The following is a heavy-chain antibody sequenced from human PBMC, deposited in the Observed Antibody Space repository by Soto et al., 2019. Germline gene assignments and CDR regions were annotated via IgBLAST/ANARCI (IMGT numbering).Heavy chain of an antibody. CDR1: GGSFSGYY. D-gene: IGHD5-12*01. J-gene: IGHJ6*02. CDR2: INHSGST. V-gene: IGHV4-34*01. CDR3: ARSLWLRELYYYYYGMDV. Sequence: SETLSLTCAVYGGSFSGYYWSWIRQPPGKGLEWIGEINHSGSTNYNPSLKSRVTISVDTSKNQFSLKLSSVTAADTAVYYCARSLWLRELYYYYYGMDVWGQGTTVTVSS.